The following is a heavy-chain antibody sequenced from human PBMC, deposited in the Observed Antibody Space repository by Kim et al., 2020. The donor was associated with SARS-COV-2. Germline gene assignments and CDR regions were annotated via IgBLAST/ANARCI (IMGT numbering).Heavy chain of an antibody. D-gene: IGHD2-15*01. CDR3: TKKVGEESGVPDY. Sequence: YADTVKGRFTICRDKSKITLYLQMNSLRVEDTALYYCTKKVGEESGVPDYWGQGTLVTVSS. V-gene: IGHV3-23*01. J-gene: IGHJ4*02.